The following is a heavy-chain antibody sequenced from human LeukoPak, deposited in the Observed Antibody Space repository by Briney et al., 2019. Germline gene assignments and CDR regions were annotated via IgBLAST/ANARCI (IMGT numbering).Heavy chain of an antibody. Sequence: SETLSLTCTVSGGSISSSNWWSWVRQPPGKGLEWIGEIYHSGSTNYNPSLKSRVTISVDKSKNQFSLKLSSVTAADTAVYYCARHQGTNYYDSSGYYPIDYWGQGTLVTVSS. D-gene: IGHD3-22*01. V-gene: IGHV4-4*02. CDR2: IYHSGST. J-gene: IGHJ4*02. CDR3: ARHQGTNYYDSSGYYPIDY. CDR1: GGSISSSNW.